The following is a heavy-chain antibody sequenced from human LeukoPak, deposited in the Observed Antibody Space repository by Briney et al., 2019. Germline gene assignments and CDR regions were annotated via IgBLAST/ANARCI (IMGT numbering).Heavy chain of an antibody. CDR2: VCLCGST. CDR3: SRVGGALSVRGVIKVYDY. J-gene: IGHJ4*02. V-gene: IGHV4-4*02. Sequence: SVTLSLTCAGSVCSISSSNWWSGVRQPPGKGLDWMGEVCLCGSTNYKPPLTSRATISVDKSKNQLSLTLRAVTDARTPVYQSSRVGGALSVRGVIKVYDYWGQGTLVSVSS. D-gene: IGHD3-10*01. CDR1: VCSISSSNW.